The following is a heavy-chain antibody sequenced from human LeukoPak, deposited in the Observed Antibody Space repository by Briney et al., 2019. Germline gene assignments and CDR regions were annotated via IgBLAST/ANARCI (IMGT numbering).Heavy chain of an antibody. V-gene: IGHV4-59*11. CDR2: IYYSGST. CDR1: GGSISSHY. D-gene: IGHD2-8*01. CDR3: ARDDCTNGVCLLFDY. J-gene: IGHJ4*02. Sequence: SETLSLTCTVSGGSISSHYWSWIRQPPGKGLEWIGYIYYSGSTNYNPSLKSRVAISVDTSKNQFSLKLSSVTAADTAVYYCARDDCTNGVCLLFDYWGQGTLVTVSS.